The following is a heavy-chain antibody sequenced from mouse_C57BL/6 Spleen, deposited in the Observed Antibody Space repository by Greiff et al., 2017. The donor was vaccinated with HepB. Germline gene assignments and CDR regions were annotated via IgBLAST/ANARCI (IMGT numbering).Heavy chain of an antibody. J-gene: IGHJ3*01. Sequence: EVQLQQSGPELVKPGASVKISCKASGYTFTDYYMNWVKQSHGKSLEWIGDINPNNGGTSYNQKFKGKATLTVDKSYSTAYMELRSLTSEDSAVYYCARGRLRQGAWFAYWGQGTLVTVSA. V-gene: IGHV1-26*01. CDR1: GYTFTDYY. CDR2: INPNNGGT. CDR3: ARGRLRQGAWFAY. D-gene: IGHD2-4*01.